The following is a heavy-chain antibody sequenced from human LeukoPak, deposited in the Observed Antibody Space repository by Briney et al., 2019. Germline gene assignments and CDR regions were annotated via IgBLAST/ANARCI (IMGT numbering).Heavy chain of an antibody. CDR1: GFTFSSHW. V-gene: IGHV3-23*01. D-gene: IGHD3-22*01. Sequence: RSGGSLRLSCAASGFTFSSHWMHWVRQAPGKGLEWVSAISGSGGSTYYADSVKGRFTISRDNSKNTLYLQMNSLRAEDTAVYYCAKDFLELGYYYDSSGRKGPFDYWGQGTLVTVSS. CDR3: AKDFLELGYYYDSSGRKGPFDY. CDR2: ISGSGGST. J-gene: IGHJ4*02.